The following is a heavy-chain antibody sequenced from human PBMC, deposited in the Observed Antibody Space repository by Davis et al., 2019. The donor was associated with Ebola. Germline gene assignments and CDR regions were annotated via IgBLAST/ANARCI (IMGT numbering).Heavy chain of an antibody. CDR1: ACPISSSSYY. V-gene: IGHV4-39*01. J-gene: IGHJ3*02. CDR2: IYYSGST. CDR3: ARLRRDAFDI. Sequence: SESLSLSCTVSACPISSSSYYWGWIRQPPGKGLECTGSIYYSGSTYYNPSLKSRVTISVDTSKNQFSLKLSSVTAADTAVYSCARLRRDAFDIWGQGTMVTVSS.